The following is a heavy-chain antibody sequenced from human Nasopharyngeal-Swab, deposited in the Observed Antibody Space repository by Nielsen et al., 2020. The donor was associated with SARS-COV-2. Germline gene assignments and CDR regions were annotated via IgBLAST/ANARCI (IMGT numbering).Heavy chain of an antibody. J-gene: IGHJ4*02. V-gene: IGHV4-34*01. CDR1: GESFSGYY. CDR2: INHSGST. CDR3: ARGSYYDFWSGYYTVDYFDY. D-gene: IGHD3-3*01. Sequence: SETLSLTCAFYGESFSGYYWSWIRQPPGKGLEWIGEINHSGSTNYNPSLKSRVTISVDTSKNQFSLKLSSVTAADTAVYYCARGSYYDFWSGYYTVDYFDYWGQGTLVTVSS.